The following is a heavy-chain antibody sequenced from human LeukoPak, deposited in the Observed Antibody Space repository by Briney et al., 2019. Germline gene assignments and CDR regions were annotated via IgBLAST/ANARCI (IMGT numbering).Heavy chain of an antibody. J-gene: IGHJ5*02. V-gene: IGHV1-2*02. CDR3: ARDREQITIFGVANWFDP. Sequence: ASVEVSCKASGYTFTGYYMHWVRQAPGQGLEWMGWINPNSGGTNYAQKFQGRVTMTRDTSTSTAYMELSRLRSDDTAVYYCARDREQITIFGVANWFDPWGQGTLVTVSS. CDR1: GYTFTGYY. D-gene: IGHD3-3*01. CDR2: INPNSGGT.